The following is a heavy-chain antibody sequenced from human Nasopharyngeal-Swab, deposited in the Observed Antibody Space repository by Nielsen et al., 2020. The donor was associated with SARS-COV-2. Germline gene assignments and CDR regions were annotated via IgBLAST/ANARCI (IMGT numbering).Heavy chain of an antibody. CDR3: ARGKDGVYYYYGMDV. Sequence: GGSLRLSCVASGFTFHTFAIHWVRQAPGKGLEWVAIISYDGSNQFYADSVKGRFTVSRDNAKNTLYLQMNRLRREDTAIYYCARGKDGVYYYYGMDVWGQGTTVTVS. CDR1: GFTFHTFA. CDR2: ISYDGSNQ. V-gene: IGHV3-30*04. D-gene: IGHD4-17*01. J-gene: IGHJ6*02.